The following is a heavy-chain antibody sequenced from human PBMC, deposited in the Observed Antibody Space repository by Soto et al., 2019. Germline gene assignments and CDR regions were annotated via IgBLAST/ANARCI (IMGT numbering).Heavy chain of an antibody. CDR2: IYHSGST. CDR1: GGSISSGGYS. J-gene: IGHJ6*02. Sequence: PSETLSLTCAVSGGSISSGGYSWSWIRQPPGKGLEWIGYIYHSGSTYYNPSLKSRVTISVDRSKNQFSLKLSSVTAADTAVYYCASGQAASYGMDVWGQGTTVTVSS. V-gene: IGHV4-30-2*01. CDR3: ASGQAASYGMDV. D-gene: IGHD6-25*01.